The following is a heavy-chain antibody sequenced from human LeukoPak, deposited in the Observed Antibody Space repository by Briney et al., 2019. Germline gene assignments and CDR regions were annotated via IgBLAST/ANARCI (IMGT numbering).Heavy chain of an antibody. CDR2: IYDTGTT. CDR1: GDTISSHY. J-gene: IGHJ4*02. D-gene: IGHD6-19*01. Sequence: PSETLSLTCAVSGDTISSHYWSWVRQPPGKGLEGIAYIYDTGTTVSNPSLKSRVRMSLHRSKNEFSLQLTSVTSADTAVYYCAGIWYRSGYYFDYWGQGTLVTVSS. CDR3: AGIWYRSGYYFDY. V-gene: IGHV4-59*11.